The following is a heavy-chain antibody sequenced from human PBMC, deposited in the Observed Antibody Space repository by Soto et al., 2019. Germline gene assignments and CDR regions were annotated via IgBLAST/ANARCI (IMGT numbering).Heavy chain of an antibody. V-gene: IGHV3-30*18. D-gene: IGHD3-16*02. CDR1: GFTFSSYG. CDR2: ISYDGSNK. J-gene: IGHJ6*02. Sequence: QVQLVESGGGVVQPGRSLRLSCAASGFTFSSYGMHWVRQAPGKGLEWVAVISYDGSNKYYADSVKGRFTISRDNSKNTLYLQMNSLRAEDTAVYYCAKDRSHRGLWRNYYYGMDVWGQGTTVTVSS. CDR3: AKDRSHRGLWRNYYYGMDV.